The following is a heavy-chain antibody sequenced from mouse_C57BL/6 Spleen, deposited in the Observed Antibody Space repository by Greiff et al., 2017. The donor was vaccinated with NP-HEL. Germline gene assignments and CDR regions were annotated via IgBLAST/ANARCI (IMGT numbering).Heavy chain of an antibody. D-gene: IGHD1-1*01. CDR2: IHPNSGST. Sequence: VQLQQSGAELVKPGASVKLSCKASGYTFTSYWMHWVKQRPGQGLEWIGMIHPNSGSTNYNEKFKSKATLTVDKSSSTAYMQLSSLTSEDSAVYYCARSRYGSRDWYFDVWGTGTTVTVSS. J-gene: IGHJ1*03. V-gene: IGHV1-64*01. CDR3: ARSRYGSRDWYFDV. CDR1: GYTFTSYW.